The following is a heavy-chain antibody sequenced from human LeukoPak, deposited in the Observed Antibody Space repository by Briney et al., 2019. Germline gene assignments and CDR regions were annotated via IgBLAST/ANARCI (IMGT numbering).Heavy chain of an antibody. J-gene: IGHJ6*02. CDR3: ARDRLCPNGVCNVNAKYGMDV. D-gene: IGHD2-8*01. CDR1: GGSISSGGYY. CDR2: IYYSGST. Sequence: PSETLSLTCTVSGGSISSGGYYWSWIRQHPGKGLEWIGYIYYSGSTYYNPSLKSRVTISVDTSKNQFSLKLSSVTAADTAVYFCARDRLCPNGVCNVNAKYGMDVWGQGTTVTV. V-gene: IGHV4-31*03.